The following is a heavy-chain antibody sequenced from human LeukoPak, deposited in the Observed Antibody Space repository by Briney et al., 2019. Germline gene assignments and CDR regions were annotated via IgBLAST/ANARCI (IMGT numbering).Heavy chain of an antibody. V-gene: IGHV4-59*01. CDR2: IYSSGSS. Sequence: SETLSLTCTVSGGSISSYYWSWIRQPPGKGLEWIGYIYSSGSSNYHPSLKSRVTISVDTSKNQFSLKLNAVTAADTAVYYCARGNYYDSRTYYRAFDIWGLGTMISVSS. D-gene: IGHD3-22*01. CDR3: ARGNYYDSRTYYRAFDI. J-gene: IGHJ3*02. CDR1: GGSISSYY.